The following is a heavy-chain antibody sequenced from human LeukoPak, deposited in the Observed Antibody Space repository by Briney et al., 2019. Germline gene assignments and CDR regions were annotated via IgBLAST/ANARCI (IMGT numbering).Heavy chain of an antibody. CDR1: GFTFSSYG. D-gene: IGHD5-12*01. CDR2: ISGDGGST. J-gene: IGHJ4*02. Sequence: PGGSLRLSCAASGFTFSSYGMHWVRQAPGKGLEWVSLISGDGGSTYYADSVKGRFTISRDNSKNSLYLQMNSLRTEDTALYYCAKDSDIVATMFDYWGQGTLVTVSS. CDR3: AKDSDIVATMFDY. V-gene: IGHV3-43*02.